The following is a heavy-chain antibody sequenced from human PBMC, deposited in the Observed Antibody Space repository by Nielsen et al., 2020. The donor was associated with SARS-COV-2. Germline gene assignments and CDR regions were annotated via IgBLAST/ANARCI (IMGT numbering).Heavy chain of an antibody. V-gene: IGHV3-30*14. J-gene: IGHJ4*02. D-gene: IGHD3-22*01. Sequence: WIRQPPGKGLEWVAVISYDGSNKYYADSVKGRFTISRDNSKNTLYLQMNSLRAEDTAVYYCARHRRDTYYYDSSGYYYVDYWGQGTLVTVSS. CDR2: ISYDGSNK. CDR3: ARHRRDTYYYDSSGYYYVDY.